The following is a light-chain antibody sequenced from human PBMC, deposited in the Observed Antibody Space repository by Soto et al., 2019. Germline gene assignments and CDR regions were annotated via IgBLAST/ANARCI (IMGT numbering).Light chain of an antibody. V-gene: IGLV3-21*02. Sequence: SSELTQSPSVSVAPGQAASLTCWGENIDGKTVHWYQQTSGQAPLLVVYDDAARPSGIPERFSGSISGSTATLTISRVEAGDEAEYYCQVWDSSDDPVVFGGGTKLTVL. CDR2: DDA. CDR3: QVWDSSDDPVV. CDR1: NIDGKT. J-gene: IGLJ2*01.